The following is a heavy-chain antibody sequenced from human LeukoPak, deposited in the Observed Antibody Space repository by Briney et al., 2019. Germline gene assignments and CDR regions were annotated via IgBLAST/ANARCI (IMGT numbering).Heavy chain of an antibody. J-gene: IGHJ4*02. CDR2: ISYTGTYI. Sequence: TGGSLRLSCAASAFSLSAYNMNWVRQAPGKGLEWVSSISYTGTYIYYADSVKARFTISRDNAQNSLYLRMNSLRAEDTAIYYCVRDRGTYRPIDYWGQGTLVTVSS. CDR3: VRDRGTYRPIDY. V-gene: IGHV3-21*04. CDR1: AFSLSAYN. D-gene: IGHD1-26*01.